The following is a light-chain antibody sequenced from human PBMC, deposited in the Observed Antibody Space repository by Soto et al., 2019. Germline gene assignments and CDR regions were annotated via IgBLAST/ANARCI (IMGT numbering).Light chain of an antibody. CDR2: GNR. CDR3: QAYDYSLTASV. V-gene: IGLV1-40*01. CDR1: SSNLGAGYD. J-gene: IGLJ3*02. Sequence: QSVLTQPPSVSGAPGQRVSLSCSGNSSNLGAGYDVHWYQQLPGAAPKLVIFGNRNRPSGVPERFSGSKSGTSASLAITGLQAEDEADYYCQAYDYSLTASVFGGGTKLTVL.